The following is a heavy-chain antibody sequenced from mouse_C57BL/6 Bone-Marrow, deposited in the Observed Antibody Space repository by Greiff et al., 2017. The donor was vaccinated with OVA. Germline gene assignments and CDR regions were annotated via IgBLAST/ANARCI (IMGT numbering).Heavy chain of an antibody. Sequence: VQLQQSGAELVRPGASVKLSCKASGYTFTDYYINWVKQRPGQGLEWIARIYPGSGNTYYNEKFKGKATLTAEKSSSTAYMQLSSLTSEDSAVYFCAYYGSSADYWGQGTTLTVSS. J-gene: IGHJ2*01. V-gene: IGHV1-76*01. D-gene: IGHD1-1*01. CDR2: IYPGSGNT. CDR1: GYTFTDYY. CDR3: AYYGSSADY.